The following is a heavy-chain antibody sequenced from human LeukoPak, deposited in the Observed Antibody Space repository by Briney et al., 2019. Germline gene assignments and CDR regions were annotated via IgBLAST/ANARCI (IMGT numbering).Heavy chain of an antibody. D-gene: IGHD5-18*01. CDR3: ARHAFLGYSYGYGYYFDY. Sequence: TSETLSLTCTVSGGSISSSSYYRGWIRQPPGKGLEWIGSIYYSGSTYYNPSLKSRVTISVDTSKNQFSLKLSSVTAADTAVYYCARHAFLGYSYGYGYYFDYWGQGTLVTVSS. J-gene: IGHJ4*02. V-gene: IGHV4-39*01. CDR2: IYYSGST. CDR1: GGSISSSSYY.